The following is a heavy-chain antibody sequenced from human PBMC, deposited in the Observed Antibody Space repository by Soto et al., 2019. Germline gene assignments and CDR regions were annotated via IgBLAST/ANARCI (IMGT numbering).Heavy chain of an antibody. CDR3: ARDVYYILTGPDAFDI. Sequence: GGSLRLSCAASGFTFSDYYMSWIRQAPGKGLEWVSYISSSGSTIYYADSVKGRFNISRDNAKNSLYLQMNSLRAEDTAVYYYARDVYYILTGPDAFDILGQGTMVTVSS. D-gene: IGHD3-9*01. V-gene: IGHV3-11*01. CDR1: GFTFSDYY. J-gene: IGHJ3*02. CDR2: ISSSGSTI.